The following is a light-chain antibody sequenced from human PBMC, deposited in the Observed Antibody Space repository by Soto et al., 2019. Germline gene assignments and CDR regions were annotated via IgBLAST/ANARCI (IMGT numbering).Light chain of an antibody. Sequence: EIVFTQSPTTLSLSPGERATLSCRASQSVSSYLAWYQQKPGQAPRLLIYDASNRATGIPARFSGSWSGTDFTLTISSLEPEDFAVYYCQQYGNSPITFGQGTRLEIK. CDR2: DAS. J-gene: IGKJ5*01. V-gene: IGKV3-11*01. CDR1: QSVSSY. CDR3: QQYGNSPIT.